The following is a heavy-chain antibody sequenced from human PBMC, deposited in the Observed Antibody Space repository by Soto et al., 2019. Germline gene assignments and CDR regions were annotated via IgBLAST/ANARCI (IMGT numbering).Heavy chain of an antibody. Sequence: QVQLVESGGGVVQPGRSLRLSCAASGFTFSSYAMHWVRQAPGKGLEWVAVISYDGSNKYYADSVKGRFTISRDNSKNTLYLQMNRLRAEDTAVYYCARGRGVVRPVFDYWGQGTLVTVSS. D-gene: IGHD3-3*01. CDR1: GFTFSSYA. V-gene: IGHV3-30-3*01. CDR3: ARGRGVVRPVFDY. CDR2: ISYDGSNK. J-gene: IGHJ4*02.